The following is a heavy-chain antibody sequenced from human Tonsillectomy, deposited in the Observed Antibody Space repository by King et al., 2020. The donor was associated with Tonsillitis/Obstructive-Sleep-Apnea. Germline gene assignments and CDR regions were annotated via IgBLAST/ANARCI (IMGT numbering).Heavy chain of an antibody. D-gene: IGHD2-2*01. J-gene: IGHJ5*02. Sequence: VQLVESGGGVVQPGRSLRLSCAASGFTFSSYGMHWVRQAPGKGLEWVAVIWYDGSNKYYADSVKGRFTISRDNSKNTLYPQMNSLRAEDTAVYYCARDRVDCSSTSCYAALWFDPWGQGTLVTVSS. V-gene: IGHV3-33*01. CDR1: GFTFSSYG. CDR3: ARDRVDCSSTSCYAALWFDP. CDR2: IWYDGSNK.